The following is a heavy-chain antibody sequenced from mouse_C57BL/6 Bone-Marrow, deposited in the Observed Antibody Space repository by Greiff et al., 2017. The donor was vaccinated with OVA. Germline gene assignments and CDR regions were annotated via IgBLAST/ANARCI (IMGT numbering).Heavy chain of an antibody. J-gene: IGHJ2*01. CDR3: ARELLFDY. V-gene: IGHV1-26*01. CDR1: GYTFTDYY. Sequence: EVQLQQSGPELVKPGASVKISCKASGYTFTDYYMNWVKQSHGQSLEWIGDINPNNGGTSYNQKFKGKATLTVDKSSSTAYMELRSLTSEDSAVYYCARELLFDYWGQGTTLTVSS. CDR2: INPNNGGT.